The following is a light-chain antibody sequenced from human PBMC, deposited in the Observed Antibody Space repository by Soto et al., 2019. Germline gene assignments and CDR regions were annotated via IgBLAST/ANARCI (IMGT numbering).Light chain of an antibody. J-gene: IGKJ1*01. Sequence: DTKLTKLLSPLSPSVGERAPTICRASQSISSWLAWYQQKPGKAPKLLIYDASSLESGVPSRFSGSGSGTEFTLTISSLQPDDFATYYCQQYNSYRWTFGQGTKVDIK. CDR3: QQYNSYRWT. CDR1: QSISSW. CDR2: DAS. V-gene: IGKV1-5*02.